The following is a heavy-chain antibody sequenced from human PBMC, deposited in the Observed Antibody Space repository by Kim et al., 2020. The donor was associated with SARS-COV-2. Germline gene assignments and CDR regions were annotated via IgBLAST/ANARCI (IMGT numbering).Heavy chain of an antibody. CDR1: GFTFSSYA. CDR3: ARDHSGSFLV. V-gene: IGHV3-30*04. J-gene: IGHJ4*02. Sequence: GGSLRLSCAASGFTFSSYAMHWVRQAPGKGLEWVAVISYDGSNKYYADSVKGRFTISRDNSKNTLYLQMNSLRAEDTAVYYCARDHSGSFLVWGQGTLVTVSS. D-gene: IGHD1-26*01. CDR2: ISYDGSNK.